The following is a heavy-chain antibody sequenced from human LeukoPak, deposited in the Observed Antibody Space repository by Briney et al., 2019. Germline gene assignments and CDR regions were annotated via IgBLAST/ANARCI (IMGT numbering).Heavy chain of an antibody. CDR2: IYYSGST. V-gene: IGHV4-59*12. CDR1: GGSISSYY. CDR3: ARSFRLKPFDY. D-gene: IGHD2/OR15-2a*01. J-gene: IGHJ4*02. Sequence: SETLSLTCTVSGGSISSYYWSWIRQPPGKGLEWIGYIYYSGSTNYNPSLKSRVTISVDTSKNQFSLKLSSVTAADTAVYYCARSFRLKPFDYWGQGTLVTVSS.